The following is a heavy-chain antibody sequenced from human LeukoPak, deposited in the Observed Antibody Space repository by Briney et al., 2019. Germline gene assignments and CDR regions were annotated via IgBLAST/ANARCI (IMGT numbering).Heavy chain of an antibody. Sequence: GGSLRLSCAASGFTFSSYSMNWVRQAPGKGLEWVSSISSSSSTIYYADSVEGRFTISRDNAKNSLYLQMNSLRAEDTAVYYCAPWSYSFDYWGQGTLVTVSS. J-gene: IGHJ4*02. V-gene: IGHV3-48*01. CDR3: APWSYSFDY. D-gene: IGHD3-10*01. CDR2: ISSSSSTI. CDR1: GFTFSSYS.